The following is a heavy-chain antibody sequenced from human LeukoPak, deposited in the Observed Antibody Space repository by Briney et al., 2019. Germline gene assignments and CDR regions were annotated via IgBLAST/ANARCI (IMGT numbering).Heavy chain of an antibody. CDR2: ISGSGGST. D-gene: IGHD1-7*01. Sequence: PGGSLRLSCAASGFTFSSYAMSWARQAPGKGLEWVSAISGSGGSTYYADSVRGRFTISRDNSGSTLYLQINSLRADDTAVYYCAKGGTTAWTAVDYWGQGTLVTVSS. CDR1: GFTFSSYA. V-gene: IGHV3-23*01. J-gene: IGHJ4*02. CDR3: AKGGTTAWTAVDY.